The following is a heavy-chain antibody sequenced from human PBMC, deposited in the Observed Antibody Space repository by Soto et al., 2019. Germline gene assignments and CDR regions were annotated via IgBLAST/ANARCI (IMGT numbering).Heavy chain of an antibody. CDR3: ARGIAAAGTPYYFDY. Sequence: PGGLLRLSCAASGFTFSSYAMSWVRQAPGKGLEWVSAISGSGGSTYYADSVKGRFTISRDNSKNTLYLQMNSLRAEDTAVYYCARGIAAAGTPYYFDYWGQGTLVTVSS. J-gene: IGHJ4*02. D-gene: IGHD6-13*01. CDR1: GFTFSSYA. V-gene: IGHV3-23*01. CDR2: ISGSGGST.